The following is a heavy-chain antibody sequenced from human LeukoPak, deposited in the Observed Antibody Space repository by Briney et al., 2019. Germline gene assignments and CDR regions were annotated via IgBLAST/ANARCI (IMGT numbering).Heavy chain of an antibody. Sequence: SETLSLTCTVSGGSISSYYWSWIRQPAGKGLEWIGRIYTSGSTNYNPSLKSRVTMSVDTSKNQFSLKLSSVTAADTAVYYCARDSWFGERKTHYYYYMDVWGKGTTVTISS. D-gene: IGHD3-10*01. CDR3: ARDSWFGERKTHYYYYMDV. CDR1: GGSISSYY. CDR2: IYTSGST. V-gene: IGHV4-4*07. J-gene: IGHJ6*03.